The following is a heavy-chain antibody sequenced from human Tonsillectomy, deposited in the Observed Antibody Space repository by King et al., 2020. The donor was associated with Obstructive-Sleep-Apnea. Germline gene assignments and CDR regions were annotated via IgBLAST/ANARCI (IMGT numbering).Heavy chain of an antibody. D-gene: IGHD4-17*01. CDR2: IKSKTDGGTT. CDR1: GFTFSNAW. V-gene: IGHV3-15*01. CDR3: TTFGYGDSPDGMDV. J-gene: IGHJ6*02. Sequence: QLVQSGGGLVKPGGSLRLSCAASGFTFSNAWMSWVRQAPGKGLEWVGRIKSKTDGGTTDYAEPVKGRFTISRDDSKNTLYLQRNSLKTEDTAVYYCTTFGYGDSPDGMDVWDQGTTVTVSS.